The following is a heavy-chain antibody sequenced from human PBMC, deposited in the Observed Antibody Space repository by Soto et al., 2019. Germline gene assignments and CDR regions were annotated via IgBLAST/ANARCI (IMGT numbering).Heavy chain of an antibody. CDR2: ISGSGGST. V-gene: IGHV3-23*01. J-gene: IGHJ4*02. D-gene: IGHD3-3*01. CDR1: GFTFSSYA. Sequence: EVQLLESGGGLVQPGGSLRLSCAASGFTFSSYAMSWVRQAPGKGLEWVSAISGSGGSTYYADSVKGRFTISRDNSKNTLYLQMNSLRAEDTAVYYCAKDGSITIFGVVINFDYWGQGTLVTVSS. CDR3: AKDGSITIFGVVINFDY.